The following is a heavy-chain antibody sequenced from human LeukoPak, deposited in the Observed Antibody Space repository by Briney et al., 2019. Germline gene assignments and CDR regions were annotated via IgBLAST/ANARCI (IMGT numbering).Heavy chain of an antibody. D-gene: IGHD2-2*01. Sequence: PSETLSLTCAVYGGSFSGYYWSWIRQPPGKGLEWIGEINHSGSTNYNPSLKSRVTISVDTSKNQFSLKLSSVTAADTAVYYCARAMCSSTSCYFVGTWFDPWGQGTLVTVSS. V-gene: IGHV4-34*01. CDR1: GGSFSGYY. CDR2: INHSGST. CDR3: ARAMCSSTSCYFVGTWFDP. J-gene: IGHJ5*02.